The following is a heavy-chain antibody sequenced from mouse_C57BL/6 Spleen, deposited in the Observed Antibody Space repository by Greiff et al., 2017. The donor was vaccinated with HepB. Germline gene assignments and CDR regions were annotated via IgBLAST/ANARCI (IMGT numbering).Heavy chain of an antibody. CDR3: ARQGVTGYYFDY. J-gene: IGHJ2*01. D-gene: IGHD4-1*01. CDR2: ISSGGSYT. CDR1: GFTFSSYG. Sequence: EVKLMESGGDLVKPGGSLKLSCAASGFTFSSYGMSWVRQTPDKRLEWVATISSGGSYTYYPDSVKGRFTISRDNAKNTLYLQMSSLKSEDTAMYYCARQGVTGYYFDYWGQGTTLTVSS. V-gene: IGHV5-6*01.